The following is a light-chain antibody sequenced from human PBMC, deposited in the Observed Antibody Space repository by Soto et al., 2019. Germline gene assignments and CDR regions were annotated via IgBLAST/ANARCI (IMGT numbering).Light chain of an antibody. Sequence: EIVLTQSPGTLSLSPGERATLSCRASQSVSSTYLAWYQQTPGQAPRLLIYGASSRATGIPDRFSGSGSGTDFALTISRLEPEDFAVYYCQHYGSLVLTFGGGPKVEIK. CDR2: GAS. CDR1: QSVSSTY. V-gene: IGKV3-20*01. J-gene: IGKJ4*01. CDR3: QHYGSLVLT.